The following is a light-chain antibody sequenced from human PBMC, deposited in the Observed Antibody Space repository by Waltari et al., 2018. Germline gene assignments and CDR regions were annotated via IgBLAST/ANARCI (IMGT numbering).Light chain of an antibody. CDR1: QRVSRN. CDR3: QQYET. Sequence: DIVLTQSPATLSLSPGESGTLSCRASQRVSRNLAWYQQKPGQAPRLLIYGTSARATGIPSRFRGSGSGTEFTLTISSLQSEDSAVYYCQQYETFGQGTKVEIK. V-gene: IGKV3-15*01. J-gene: IGKJ1*01. CDR2: GTS.